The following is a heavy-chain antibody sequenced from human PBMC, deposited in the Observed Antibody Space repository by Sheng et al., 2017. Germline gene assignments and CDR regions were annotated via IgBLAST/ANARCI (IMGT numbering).Heavy chain of an antibody. CDR2: ISWNSGSI. J-gene: IGHJ4*02. Sequence: EVQLVESGGGLVQPGRSLRLSCAASGFTFDDYAMHWVRQAPGKGLEWVSGISWNSGSIGYADSVKGRFTISRDNAKNSLYLQMNSLRAEDMALYYCAKARDSGSYYGYFDYWGQGTLVTVSS. D-gene: IGHD1-26*01. CDR1: GFTFDDYA. CDR3: AKARDSGSYYGYFDY. V-gene: IGHV3-9*03.